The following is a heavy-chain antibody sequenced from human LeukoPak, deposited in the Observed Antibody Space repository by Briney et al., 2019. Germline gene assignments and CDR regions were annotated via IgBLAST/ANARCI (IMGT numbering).Heavy chain of an antibody. V-gene: IGHV1-18*01. CDR1: GYTFTSHG. CDR3: ARDFYGFWSGYYNKPFDY. D-gene: IGHD3-3*01. Sequence: ASVKVSCKASGYTFTSHGISWVRQAPGQGLEWMGWISAYNGNTNYAQKLQGRVTMTTDTSTSTAYMELRSLRSDDTAVYYCARDFYGFWSGYYNKPFDYWGQGTPVTVSS. J-gene: IGHJ4*02. CDR2: ISAYNGNT.